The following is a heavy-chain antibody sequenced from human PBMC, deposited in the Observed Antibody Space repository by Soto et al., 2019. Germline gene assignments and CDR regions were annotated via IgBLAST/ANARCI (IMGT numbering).Heavy chain of an antibody. D-gene: IGHD3-10*01. V-gene: IGHV3-64D*06. Sequence: EVQLVESGGGLVQPGGSLRLSCSASGFTFSSYAMHWVRQAPGKGLEYVSAISSNGGSTYYADSVKGRFTISRDNSKNTLYLQMSSLRAEDTAVYYCVKGGTMVRGVIGPWGQGTLVTVSS. CDR2: ISSNGGST. J-gene: IGHJ5*02. CDR3: VKGGTMVRGVIGP. CDR1: GFTFSSYA.